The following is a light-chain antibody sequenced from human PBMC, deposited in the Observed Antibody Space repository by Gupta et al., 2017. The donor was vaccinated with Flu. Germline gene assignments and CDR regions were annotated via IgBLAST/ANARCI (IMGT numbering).Light chain of an antibody. CDR2: EVN. Sequence: QSALTQPPSASGSPGQSVAISCTGTSSDVGGYNYVPWYQQHPGKAPKLIIYEVNKRPSGVPDRFSGSKSGNTASLTVSGLLAEDESDYYCSSYAGRDILVFGGGTKLTVL. V-gene: IGLV2-8*01. CDR3: SSYAGRDILV. CDR1: SSDVGGYNY. J-gene: IGLJ2*01.